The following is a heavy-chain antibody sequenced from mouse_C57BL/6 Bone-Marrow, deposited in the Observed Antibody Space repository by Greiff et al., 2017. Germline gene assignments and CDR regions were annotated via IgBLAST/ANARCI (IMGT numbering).Heavy chain of an antibody. Sequence: QVQLKQPGAELVKPGASVKLSCKASGYTFTSYWMHWVKQRPGQGLEWIGMIHPNSGSTNYNEKFKSKATLTVDKSSSTAYMQLSSLTSEDSAVYYCASGDWSYAMDYWGQGTSVTVSS. CDR3: ASGDWSYAMDY. CDR2: IHPNSGST. D-gene: IGHD3-3*01. J-gene: IGHJ4*01. V-gene: IGHV1-64*01. CDR1: GYTFTSYW.